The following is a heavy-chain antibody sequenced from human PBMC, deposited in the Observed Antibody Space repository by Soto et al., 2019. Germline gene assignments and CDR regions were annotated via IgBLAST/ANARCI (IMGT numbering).Heavy chain of an antibody. V-gene: IGHV4-4*02. Sequence: SETLSLTCTGSGGSISSNTWWNWVRQPPGKGLEWIGEIYHSGTTNYHPSLQSRVTLSIDKSKSQFSLELNSVTAADTAVYFCARDAGGRAVGWEYYFDYWGQGILVT. J-gene: IGHJ4*02. CDR2: IYHSGTT. D-gene: IGHD1-26*01. CDR1: GGSISSNTW. CDR3: ARDAGGRAVGWEYYFDY.